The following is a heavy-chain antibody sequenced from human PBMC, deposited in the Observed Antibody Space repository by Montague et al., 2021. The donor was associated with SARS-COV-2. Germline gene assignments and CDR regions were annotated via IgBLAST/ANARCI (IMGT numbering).Heavy chain of an antibody. D-gene: IGHD3-16*02. CDR3: ARTSLASASCRFDP. CDR1: GGSVSSATCY. CDR2: INYSGST. Sequence: SETLSLTCTVSGGSVSSATCYWSWIRQPPGKGLEWIGYINYSGSTSYNPSLKSRVTISIDTSKNQFSLNLTSVTAADTGVYYCARTSLASASCRFDPWGQGTLVTVSS. V-gene: IGHV4-61*01. J-gene: IGHJ5*02.